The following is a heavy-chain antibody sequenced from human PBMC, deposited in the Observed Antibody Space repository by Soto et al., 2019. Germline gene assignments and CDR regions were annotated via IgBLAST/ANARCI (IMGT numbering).Heavy chain of an antibody. J-gene: IGHJ5*01. D-gene: IGHD5-12*01. CDR2: VDPSDSYS. CDR3: ARRYRNATSSYGPHSHDP. CDR1: GYVFTNYR. V-gene: IGHV5-10-1*03. Sequence: VQLMQSGPDVKKPGESLRISCQASGYVFTNYRVNWVRQRPGKGLEWMGWVDPSDSYSDYSPSFRGRVTLSVDKSSSTAHLTLIDLEASHTGIHFCARRYRNATSSYGPHSHDPWCQGTHVLVSS.